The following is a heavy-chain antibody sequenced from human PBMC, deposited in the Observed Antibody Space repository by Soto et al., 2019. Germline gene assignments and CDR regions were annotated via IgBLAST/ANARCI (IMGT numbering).Heavy chain of an antibody. Sequence: ASVQVSCKASGYTFTTYGMHWVRQAPGQRLEWMGWINTGDGNTKYSQKFQGRVTLTRDTSATTGYMELGSLRSEDTAVYYCAREYASGWYPGLDYWGQGTLVTVSS. J-gene: IGHJ4*02. CDR1: GYTFTTYG. CDR3: AREYASGWYPGLDY. D-gene: IGHD6-19*01. CDR2: INTGDGNT. V-gene: IGHV1-3*04.